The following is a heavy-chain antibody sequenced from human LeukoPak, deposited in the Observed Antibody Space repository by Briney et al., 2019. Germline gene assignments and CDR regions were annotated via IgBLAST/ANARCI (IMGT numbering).Heavy chain of an antibody. CDR3: AKATTRGGTSNYYYYGMDV. J-gene: IGHJ6*02. CDR1: GFTFGTYA. CDR2: ISGDGDLT. Sequence: GGSLRLSCEASGFTFGTYAMTWVRHGPGKGLEWVSVISGDGDLTYYTNSVKGRFTISRDNSKNTLYLQMNSLRADDTALYYCAKATTRGGTSNYYYYGMDVWGHGTTVTVSS. D-gene: IGHD1-1*01. V-gene: IGHV3-23*01.